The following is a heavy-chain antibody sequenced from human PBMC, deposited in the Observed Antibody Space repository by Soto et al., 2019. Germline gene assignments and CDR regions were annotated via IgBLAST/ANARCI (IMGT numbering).Heavy chain of an antibody. Sequence: GASVKVSCKASGGTFSRYAISWVRQAPGQGLEWMGGIIPIFGTANYAQKFQGRVTITADESTSTAYMELSSLRSEDTAVYYCARGRGYCSSTSCYNYYYYGMDVWGQGTTVTVSS. CDR2: IIPIFGTA. CDR3: ARGRGYCSSTSCYNYYYYGMDV. J-gene: IGHJ6*02. CDR1: GGTFSRYA. D-gene: IGHD2-2*02. V-gene: IGHV1-69*13.